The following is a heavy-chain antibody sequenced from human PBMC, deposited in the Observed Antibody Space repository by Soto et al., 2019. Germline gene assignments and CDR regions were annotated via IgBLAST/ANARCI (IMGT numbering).Heavy chain of an antibody. V-gene: IGHV1-8*01. D-gene: IGHD3-9*01. CDR1: GYTFTSYD. J-gene: IGHJ6*02. CDR2: MNPNSGNT. CDR3: ARGVRYYDILTGYYSGYYYYGMDV. Sequence: ASVKVSCKASGYTFTSYDINWVRQATGQGLEWMGWMNPNSGNTGYAQKFQGRVTMTRNTSISTAYMELSSLRSEDTVVYYCARGVRYYDILTGYYSGYYYYGMDVWGQGTTVTVSS.